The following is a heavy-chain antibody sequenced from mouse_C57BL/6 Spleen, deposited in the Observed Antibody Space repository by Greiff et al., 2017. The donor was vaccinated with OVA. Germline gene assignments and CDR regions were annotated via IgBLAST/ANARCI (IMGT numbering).Heavy chain of an antibody. V-gene: IGHV14-4*01. CDR3: TTGTGFAY. CDR2: LDPENGDT. CDR1: GFNIKDDY. J-gene: IGHJ3*01. D-gene: IGHD4-1*01. Sequence: EVQLQQSGAELVRPGASVKLSCTASGFNIKDDYMHWVKQRPEQGLEWIGWLDPENGDTEYASKFQGKATITADTSSNTAYLQLSSLTAEDTAVYYCTTGTGFAYWGQGTLVTVSA.